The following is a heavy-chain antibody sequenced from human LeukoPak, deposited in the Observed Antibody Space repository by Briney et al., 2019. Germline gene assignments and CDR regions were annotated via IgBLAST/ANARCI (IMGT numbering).Heavy chain of an antibody. Sequence: GGSLRLSCAASGFTFSSSGMNWVRQAPGKGLEWVSAISGTGGNIYYADSVKGRFIISRDNSKYTLHLQMNSLRAEDTAVYYCAKVSPHCSGGSCPYYYYYYMDVWGKGTTVTVSS. CDR1: GFTFSSSG. V-gene: IGHV3-23*01. J-gene: IGHJ6*03. CDR2: ISGTGGNI. CDR3: AKVSPHCSGGSCPYYYYYYMDV. D-gene: IGHD2-15*01.